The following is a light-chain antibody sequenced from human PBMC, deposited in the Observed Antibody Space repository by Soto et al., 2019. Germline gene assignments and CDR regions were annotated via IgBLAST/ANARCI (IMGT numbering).Light chain of an antibody. CDR1: SSNIGAGYD. CDR2: GNS. V-gene: IGLV1-40*01. J-gene: IGLJ1*01. Sequence: QSVLTQPPSVSGAPGQRVTISCTGSSSNIGAGYDVHWYQQLPGTAPKLLIYGNSNRPSGVPDRFSGSKSGTSASLAFTGLQAEDEADYYTRSYDSSLSGYVFGTGTKVTVL. CDR3: RSYDSSLSGYV.